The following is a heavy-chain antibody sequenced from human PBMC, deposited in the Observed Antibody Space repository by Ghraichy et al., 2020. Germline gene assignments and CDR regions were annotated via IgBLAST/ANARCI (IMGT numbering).Heavy chain of an antibody. CDR2: INHNGLA. V-gene: IGHV4-30-2*01. D-gene: IGHD5-18*01. CDR3: ARRGRGYSLSCYGLDV. CDR1: GGSISISTSAYS. Sequence: SETLSLTCAVSGGSISISTSAYSWNWIRQPPGKGLEGIGHINHNGLAYYNRSLKSRVSIAVDRSKTQFSLKVNSVTAADTAVYYCARRGRGYSLSCYGLDVWGQGTTVTVSS. J-gene: IGHJ6*02.